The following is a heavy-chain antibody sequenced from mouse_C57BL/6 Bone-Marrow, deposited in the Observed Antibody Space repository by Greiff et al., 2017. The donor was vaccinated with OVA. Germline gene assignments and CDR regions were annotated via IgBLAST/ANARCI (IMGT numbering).Heavy chain of an antibody. V-gene: IGHV1-81*01. CDR2: IYPRSGTT. CDR3: ARSLTGTCVGFAY. CDR1: GYTFTSYG. Sequence: QVQLQQSGAELARPGASVKLSCKASGYTFTSYGISWVKQRPGQGLEWIGEIYPRSGTTYYHEKFKGKATLTADKSSSTPYMELRSLTAEDSAVYVWARSLTGTCVGFAYWGQGTLVTVSA. J-gene: IGHJ3*01. D-gene: IGHD4-1*01.